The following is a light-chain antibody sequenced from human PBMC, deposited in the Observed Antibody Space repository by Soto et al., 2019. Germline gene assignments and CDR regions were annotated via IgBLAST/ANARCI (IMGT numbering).Light chain of an antibody. J-gene: IGLJ3*02. CDR1: SSNIGKDT. CDR3: STWDDSLNGGV. Sequence: QSVLTQPPSASGTPGQRVTISCSGSSSNIGKDTVNWYQQLPGTAPKLLMFNDDKRPSGVPDRFSGSRSGTSASLAISGLQSDDEAVYFCSTWDDSLNGGVFGGGTKLTVL. V-gene: IGLV1-44*01. CDR2: NDD.